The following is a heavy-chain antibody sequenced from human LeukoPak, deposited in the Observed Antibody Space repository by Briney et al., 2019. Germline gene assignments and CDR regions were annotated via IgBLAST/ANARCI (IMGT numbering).Heavy chain of an antibody. D-gene: IGHD3-3*01. CDR2: IEGTGGGT. CDR3: AKDRPGGFYD. V-gene: IGHV3-23*01. Sequence: GGSLRLSCAASGFTFSNSAMSWVRQPPGKGLEWVSAIEGTGGGTFNADSVKGRFTISRDNSKNTLYLQMSSLRAEDTAVYYYAKDRPGGFYDWGQGTLVTVSS. CDR1: GFTFSNSA. J-gene: IGHJ4*02.